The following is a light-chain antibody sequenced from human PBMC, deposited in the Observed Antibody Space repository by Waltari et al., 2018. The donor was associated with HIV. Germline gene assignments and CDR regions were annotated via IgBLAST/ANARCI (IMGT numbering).Light chain of an antibody. CDR2: EVS. J-gene: IGLJ2*01. CDR3: CAYAGSTTYVI. V-gene: IGLV2-23*02. CDR1: SSDVGGYNL. Sequence: QSALTQPASVSGSPGQSITISCTGTSSDVGGYNLVSWYQQHPAKAPKLMIYEVSKRRAGVSNRFTGSKSGNTRSLTISGLQAEDEADYDCCAYAGSTTYVIFGGGTKLTVL.